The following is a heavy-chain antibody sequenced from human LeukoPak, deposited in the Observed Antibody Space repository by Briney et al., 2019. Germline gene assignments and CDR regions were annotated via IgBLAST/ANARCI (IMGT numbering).Heavy chain of an antibody. V-gene: IGHV3-53*05. D-gene: IGHD6-13*01. CDR1: GFTVSSNY. Sequence: GGSLRLSCAASGFTVSSNYMTWVRQAPGKGLEWVSVLYSGGSTYYADSVKGRFTISRDNSKKTLYLQMNSLRAEDTAVYYCAKGSSWYVSYYYMDVWGKGTTVSISS. J-gene: IGHJ6*03. CDR3: AKGSSWYVSYYYMDV. CDR2: LYSGGST.